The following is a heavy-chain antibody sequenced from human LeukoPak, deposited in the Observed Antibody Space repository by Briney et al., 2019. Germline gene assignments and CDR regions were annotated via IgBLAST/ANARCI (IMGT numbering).Heavy chain of an antibody. V-gene: IGHV3-30*18. CDR2: ISYDGSNK. Sequence: PGGSLRLSCAASGFTFSNYGMHWVRQAPGKGLEWLAVISYDGSNKYYADSVEGRFTISRDNSKNTLYLKMNSLRAEDTAVYYCAKEGSNGDFDYWGQGTLVTVSS. J-gene: IGHJ4*02. CDR3: AKEGSNGDFDY. CDR1: GFTFSNYG. D-gene: IGHD1-26*01.